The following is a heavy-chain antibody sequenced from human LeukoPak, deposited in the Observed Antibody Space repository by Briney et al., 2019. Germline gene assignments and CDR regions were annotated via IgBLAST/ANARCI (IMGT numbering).Heavy chain of an antibody. J-gene: IGHJ6*02. CDR1: LFTFSTYG. Sequence: PGRSLRLSCAASLFTFSTYGMHSVPQAPGNRLEWVPVISYDGSNKYYADSVKGRFTISRDNSKNTLYLQMNSLRAEDTAVYYYAKVVSGSYSYYYYGVDVWGQGTTVTVSS. CDR2: ISYDGSNK. D-gene: IGHD1-26*01. V-gene: IGHV3-30*18. CDR3: AKVVSGSYSYYYYGVDV.